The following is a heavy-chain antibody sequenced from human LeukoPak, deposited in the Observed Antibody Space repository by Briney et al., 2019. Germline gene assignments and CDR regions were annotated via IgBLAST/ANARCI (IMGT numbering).Heavy chain of an antibody. J-gene: IGHJ4*02. CDR2: MNPNSGNT. CDR3: ARAHSSGWYSAFDY. CDR1: GYTFTSYD. V-gene: IGHV1-8*01. Sequence: ASVKVSCKASGYTFTSYDINWVRPATGQGLEWMGWMNPNSGNTGYAQKFQGRVTMTGNTSISTAYMELSSLRSEDTAVYYCARAHSSGWYSAFDYWGQGTLVTVSS. D-gene: IGHD6-19*01.